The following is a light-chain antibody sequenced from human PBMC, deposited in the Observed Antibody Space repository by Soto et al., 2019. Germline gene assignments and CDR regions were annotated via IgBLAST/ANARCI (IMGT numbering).Light chain of an antibody. CDR3: AAWDDSLSGPV. CDR1: KSDFGVYDF. CDR2: EVV. Sequence: QSALTQPPSASGSPGQSVTISCTGTKSDFGVYDFVSWYQHHPGKAPRLIIYEVVQRPSGVPDRFSGSKSGNTASLTVSGLQAADEADYYCAAWDDSLSGPVFGGGTKVTVL. V-gene: IGLV2-8*01. J-gene: IGLJ3*02.